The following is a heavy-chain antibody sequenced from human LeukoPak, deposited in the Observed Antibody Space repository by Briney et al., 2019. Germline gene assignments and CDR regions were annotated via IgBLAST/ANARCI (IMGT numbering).Heavy chain of an antibody. Sequence: ASVKVSCKASGYTFYNYAIHWLRQAPGQGLEWMGWINTRTGDTEYSQKFQGRVSITKDTPESTAYMELRSLRSDDTAVYYCARVAAVVVTAIQTNDYWGQGTLVTVSS. CDR3: ARVAAVVVTAIQTNDY. V-gene: IGHV1-3*04. CDR2: INTRTGDT. J-gene: IGHJ4*02. D-gene: IGHD2-21*02. CDR1: GYTFYNYA.